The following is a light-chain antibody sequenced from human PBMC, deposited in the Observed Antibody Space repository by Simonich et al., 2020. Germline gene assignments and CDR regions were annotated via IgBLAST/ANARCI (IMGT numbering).Light chain of an antibody. Sequence: SYVLTQPPSVSVAPGKTARITCGGNNIGSKSVHWYQRKPGQAPVLVVYDDSDRPPGIPERVSGSNSGNTATLTISRVEAGDEADYYCQVWDSSSDHPVFGGGTKLTVL. J-gene: IGLJ3*02. CDR1: NIGSKS. CDR2: DDS. CDR3: QVWDSSSDHPV. V-gene: IGLV3-21*03.